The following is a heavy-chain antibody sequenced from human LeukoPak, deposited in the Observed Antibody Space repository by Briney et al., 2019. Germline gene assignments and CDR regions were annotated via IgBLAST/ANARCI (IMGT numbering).Heavy chain of an antibody. CDR2: IYYSGST. V-gene: IGHV4-39*07. CDR3: ARAAEGETYYYGSSGYYYLDY. CDR1: GGSISSSSYY. J-gene: IGHJ4*02. Sequence: SETLSLTCTVSGGSISSSSYYWGWIRQPPGKGLEWIGSIYYSGSTYYNPSLKSRVTISVDTSKNQFSLKLSSVTAADTAVYYCARAAEGETYYYGSSGYYYLDYWGQGTLVTVSS. D-gene: IGHD3-22*01.